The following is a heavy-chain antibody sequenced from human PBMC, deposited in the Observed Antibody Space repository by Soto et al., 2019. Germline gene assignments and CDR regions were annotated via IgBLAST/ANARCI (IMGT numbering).Heavy chain of an antibody. CDR3: AREVAGAGGEYDY. Sequence: SVKVSCKASVFTLENSAIQWVRQARGHRLEWIGWIVVGTGSTNYAQKFQERVSITRDMSTNTAFMELSSLISDDTAVYYCAREVAGAGGEYDYWGQGTLVTVSS. D-gene: IGHD6-13*01. V-gene: IGHV1-58*02. J-gene: IGHJ4*02. CDR2: IVVGTGST. CDR1: VFTLENSA.